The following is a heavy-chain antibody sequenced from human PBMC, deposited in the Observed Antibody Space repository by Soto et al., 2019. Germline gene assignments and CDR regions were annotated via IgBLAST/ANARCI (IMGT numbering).Heavy chain of an antibody. V-gene: IGHV2-5*04. D-gene: IGHD3-22*01. CDR3: VHVLHSIFDF. Sequence: QITLKESGPTPVQPTQTLTLTCSFSGFSLTTNGAAVAWVPQPPGKALEWLTLVYWYDAKRYSPSLQNRLTITQGSSNNQVVLRLTDVDPRETGTYWGVHVLHSIFDFWGQGTLVTVYS. CDR2: VYWYDAK. J-gene: IGHJ4*02. CDR1: GFSLTTNGAA.